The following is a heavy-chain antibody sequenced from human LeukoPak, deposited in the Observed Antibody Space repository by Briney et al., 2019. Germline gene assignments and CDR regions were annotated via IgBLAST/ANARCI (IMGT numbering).Heavy chain of an antibody. D-gene: IGHD2-8*01. Sequence: ASVKVSCKASGYTFTNYDINWVRQATGQGLEWMGWMNPNSGNTGYAQEVQGRVTMTRSTSISTAYKELGSLRFEATAVYFCTRSVRNGHFDCWRQGTLVTVSS. CDR2: MNPNSGNT. J-gene: IGHJ5*01. V-gene: IGHV1-8*01. CDR1: GYTFTNYD. CDR3: TRSVRNGHFDC.